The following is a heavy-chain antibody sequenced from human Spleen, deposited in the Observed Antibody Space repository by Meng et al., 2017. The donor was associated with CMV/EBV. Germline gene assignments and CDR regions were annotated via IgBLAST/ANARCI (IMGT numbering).Heavy chain of an antibody. V-gene: IGHV4-39*01. D-gene: IGHD3-10*01. J-gene: IGHJ4*02. CDR1: GASISSSSTYY. CDR3: ARRRIIRGSPFDY. Sequence: GSLRLSCSVSGASISSSSTYYWGWIRQPPGKGLEWIGSIYNGGSTYYNPSLKSRVTMSVDTSKNRFSLELTSVTAADTAVYYCARRRIIRGSPFDYWGQGTLVTVS. CDR2: IYNGGST.